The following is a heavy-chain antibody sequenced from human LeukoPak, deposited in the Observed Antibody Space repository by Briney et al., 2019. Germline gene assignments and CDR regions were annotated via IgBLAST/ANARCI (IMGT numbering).Heavy chain of an antibody. J-gene: IGHJ5*02. CDR2: IYYSGST. CDR1: GGSISSYC. V-gene: IGHV4-59*12. CDR3: ARVVAAAGNNWFDP. D-gene: IGHD6-13*01. Sequence: SETLSLTCTVSGGSISSYCWSWIRQPPGKGLEWIGYIYYSGSTNYNPSLKTRLSISIDTSKNQFSLKLNSVSAADTAVYYCARVVAAAGNNWFDPWGQGTLVTVSS.